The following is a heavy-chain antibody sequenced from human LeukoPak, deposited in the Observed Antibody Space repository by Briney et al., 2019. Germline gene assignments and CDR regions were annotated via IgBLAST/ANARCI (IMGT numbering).Heavy chain of an antibody. V-gene: IGHV3-74*01. CDR1: GFTFSRYW. CDR2: INSDGSST. D-gene: IGHD6-13*01. Sequence: GGSLRLSCAASGFTFSRYWMHWVRQVPGKGLVWVSRINSDGSSTTYADSVKGRFSISRDNSKNTLYLQMNSLRDEDTAVYYCARDLGGRYSSSLYYYFDYWGQGTLVTVSS. J-gene: IGHJ4*02. CDR3: ARDLGGRYSSSLYYYFDY.